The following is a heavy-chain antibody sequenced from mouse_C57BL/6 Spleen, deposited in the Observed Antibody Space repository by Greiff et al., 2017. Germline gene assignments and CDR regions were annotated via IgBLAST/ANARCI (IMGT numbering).Heavy chain of an antibody. CDR2: INPSNGGT. J-gene: IGHJ1*03. V-gene: IGHV1-53*01. CDR3: ARSEFITTVGSYFDV. D-gene: IGHD1-1*01. Sequence: ASGYTFTSYWMHWVKQRPGQGLEWIGNINPSNGGTNYNEKFKSKATLTVDKSSSTAYVQLSSLTSEDSAADYCARSEFITTVGSYFDVWGTGTTVTVSS. CDR1: GYTFTSYW.